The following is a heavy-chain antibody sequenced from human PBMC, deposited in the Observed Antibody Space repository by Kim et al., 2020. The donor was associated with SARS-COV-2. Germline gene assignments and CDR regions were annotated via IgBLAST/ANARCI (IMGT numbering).Heavy chain of an antibody. J-gene: IGHJ4*02. Sequence: GGSLRLSCAASGFTFSSYAMSWVRQAPGKGLEGVSAISGSGGSTYYADSVKGRFTISRDNSKNTLYLQMNSLRAEDTAVYYCAKAVEDIVLVVYAFPDYWGQGTLVTVSS. CDR1: GFTFSSYA. D-gene: IGHD2-8*02. CDR3: AKAVEDIVLVVYAFPDY. CDR2: ISGSGGST. V-gene: IGHV3-23*01.